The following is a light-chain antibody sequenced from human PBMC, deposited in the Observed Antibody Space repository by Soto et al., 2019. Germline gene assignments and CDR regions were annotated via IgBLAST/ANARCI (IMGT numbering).Light chain of an antibody. CDR3: QKYKSDFPCT. CDR2: RAS. J-gene: IGKJ2*02. CDR1: QTIGSW. Sequence: DIQLTQFPSTLSASIGDRVTITCRATQTIGSWLAWYQQKPGKAPKLLIYRASSLETGVPSRFSGSGSGTEYSLSLITLWRDIFARYYCQKYKSDFPCTFCQG. V-gene: IGKV1-5*03.